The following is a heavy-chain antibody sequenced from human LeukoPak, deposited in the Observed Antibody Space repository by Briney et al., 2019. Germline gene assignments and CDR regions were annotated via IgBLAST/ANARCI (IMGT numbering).Heavy chain of an antibody. D-gene: IGHD4-17*01. Sequence: SSETLSLTCSVSGGSISSYYWSWVRQPPGKGLEWIGNIYYTGSTNYNLSLKSRVIISIDTSKNQFSLRLSSVTAADTAVYYCAALGDYAVFGLDYWGQGTLVTVSS. V-gene: IGHV4-59*08. CDR2: IYYTGST. J-gene: IGHJ4*02. CDR1: GGSISSYY. CDR3: AALGDYAVFGLDY.